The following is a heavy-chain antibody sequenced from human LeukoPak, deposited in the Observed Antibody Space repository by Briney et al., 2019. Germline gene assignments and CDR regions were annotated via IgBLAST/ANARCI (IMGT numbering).Heavy chain of an antibody. D-gene: IGHD3-16*01. V-gene: IGHV3-23*01. Sequence: GGSLRLSCAASGFTFSSYAMTWVRQAPGKGLEWVSGISGSSSSSYYADSVKGRFTISRDYSKNTLYLQMNSLRAEDTAVYYCAREYYDYVWGSPDYYGMDVWGQGTTVAVSS. J-gene: IGHJ6*02. CDR1: GFTFSSYA. CDR2: ISGSSSSS. CDR3: AREYYDYVWGSPDYYGMDV.